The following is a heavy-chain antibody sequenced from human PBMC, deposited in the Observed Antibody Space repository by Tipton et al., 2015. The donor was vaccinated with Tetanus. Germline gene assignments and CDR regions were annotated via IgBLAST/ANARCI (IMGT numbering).Heavy chain of an antibody. CDR1: GGSISGSSYY. V-gene: IGHV4-39*07. D-gene: IGHD3-10*01. J-gene: IGHJ4*02. CDR2: INQSGST. Sequence: TLSLTCTVSGGSISGSSYYWGWIRQPPGKGLEWIGEINQSGSTNDNPSLKSRVTISVGTSNNQLSLTLRSVTAADTAVYYCARSVAPWTLTSVRAVRGVSSGYEFWGQGTLVTVSP. CDR3: ARSVAPWTLTSVRAVRGVSSGYEF.